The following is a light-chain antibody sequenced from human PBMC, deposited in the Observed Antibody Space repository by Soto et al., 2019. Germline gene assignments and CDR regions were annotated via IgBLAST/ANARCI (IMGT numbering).Light chain of an antibody. CDR3: QQRSNWQVT. V-gene: IGKV3-11*01. CDR2: DAS. Sequence: EIVMTQSPATLSLSPGERATLSCMASQSVSSYLAWYQQKPGQAPRLLIYDASNRATGIPARFSGSGSGTDFTLTISSLEPEDFAVYYCQQRSNWQVTFGQGTRLDIK. CDR1: QSVSSY. J-gene: IGKJ5*01.